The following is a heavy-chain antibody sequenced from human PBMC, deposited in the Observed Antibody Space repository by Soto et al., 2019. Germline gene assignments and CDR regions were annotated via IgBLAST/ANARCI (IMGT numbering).Heavy chain of an antibody. CDR2: ISGSGGST. CDR1: GFTFSSYA. J-gene: IGHJ4*02. D-gene: IGHD6-19*01. V-gene: IGHV3-23*01. Sequence: GGSLRLSCAASGFTFSSYAMSWVRQAPGKGLEWVSAISGSGGSTYYADSVKGRFTISRDNSKNTLYLQMDSLRAEDTAVYYCAKAPSSGWYVDYWGQGTLVTVSS. CDR3: AKAPSSGWYVDY.